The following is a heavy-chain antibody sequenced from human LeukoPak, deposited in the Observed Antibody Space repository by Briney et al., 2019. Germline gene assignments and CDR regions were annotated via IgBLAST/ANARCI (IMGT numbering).Heavy chain of an antibody. CDR1: GFTVSSNY. J-gene: IGHJ4*02. CDR3: AKTRRDGYKEYFDY. D-gene: IGHD5-24*01. Sequence: GGSLRLSCAASGFTVSSNYMSRVRQAPGKGLEWVSVIYSGGSTYYADSVKGRFTISRDNSKNTLYLQMNSLRAEDTAVYYCAKTRRDGYKEYFDYWGQGTLVTVSS. V-gene: IGHV3-66*02. CDR2: IYSGGST.